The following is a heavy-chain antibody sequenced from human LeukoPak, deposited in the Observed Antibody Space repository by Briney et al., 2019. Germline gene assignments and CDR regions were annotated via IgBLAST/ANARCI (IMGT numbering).Heavy chain of an antibody. V-gene: IGHV1-2*02. D-gene: IGHD6-13*01. CDR2: INPDSGGT. Sequence: ASVKVSCKASGGTFSSYAISWVRQAPGQGLEWLGWINPDSGGTNYAQKFQGRVTMTRDTSISTAYMEPRRLRSDDTAVYYCASGAQSIATAVTRGDYFDYWGQGTLVTVSS. CDR1: GGTFSSYA. J-gene: IGHJ4*02. CDR3: ASGAQSIATAVTRGDYFDY.